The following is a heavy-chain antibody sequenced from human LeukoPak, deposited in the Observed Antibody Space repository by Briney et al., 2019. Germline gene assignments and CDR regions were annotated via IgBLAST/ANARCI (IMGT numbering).Heavy chain of an antibody. Sequence: SETLSLTCTVSGDSISSGDYYWSWIRQPAGKGLEWIGRISSSGSTNYNPSLKSRVTISVDTSKNQFSLKLSSVTAADTAVYFCARRRVRWFGEPTAIDYWGQGTLVTVSS. V-gene: IGHV4-61*02. D-gene: IGHD3-10*01. J-gene: IGHJ4*02. CDR3: ARRRVRWFGEPTAIDY. CDR1: GDSISSGDYY. CDR2: ISSSGST.